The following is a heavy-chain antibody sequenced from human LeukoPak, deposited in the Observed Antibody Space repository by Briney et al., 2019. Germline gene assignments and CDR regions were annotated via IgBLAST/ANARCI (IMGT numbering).Heavy chain of an antibody. CDR3: ARGPTDMDFDY. J-gene: IGHJ4*02. CDR1: GYTFTKSDY. CDR2: INPSDGTT. Sequence: ASVKVSCKSSGYTFTKSDYIHWVRQAPGQGHEWMGIINPSDGTTFYAQKFQGRVTLTRDTSTNTVFMELSSLRSDDTAVFYCARGPTDMDFDYWGQGSLVTVSS. V-gene: IGHV1-46*01.